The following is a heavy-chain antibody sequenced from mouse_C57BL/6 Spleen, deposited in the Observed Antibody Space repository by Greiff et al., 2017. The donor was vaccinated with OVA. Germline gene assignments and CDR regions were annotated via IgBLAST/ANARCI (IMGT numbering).Heavy chain of an antibody. CDR2: ISSGGDYI. Sequence: EVQRVESGEGLVKPGGSLKLSCAASGFTFSSYAMSWVRQTPEKRLEWVAYISSGGDYIYYADTVKGRFTISRDNARNTLYLQMSSLKSEDTAMYYCTRDEGLRRSFAYWGQGTLVTVSA. D-gene: IGHD2-4*01. CDR3: TRDEGLRRSFAY. J-gene: IGHJ3*01. V-gene: IGHV5-9-1*02. CDR1: GFTFSSYA.